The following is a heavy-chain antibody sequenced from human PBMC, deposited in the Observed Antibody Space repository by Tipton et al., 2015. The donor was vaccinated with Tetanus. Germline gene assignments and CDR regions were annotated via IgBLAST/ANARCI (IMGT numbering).Heavy chain of an antibody. CDR3: ARWGDTSGRTNLYAFDI. V-gene: IGHV4-4*07. J-gene: IGHJ3*02. CDR2: IYINGRN. D-gene: IGHD3-10*01. Sequence: GLVKPSETLSLTCTVSGDSISSNYWSWIRQPAGKGPEWIGRIYINGRNNYNPSLKSRVTMSIDTSKNQFSLKMSSVTAADTAVYYCARWGDTSGRTNLYAFDIWGQGTMVSVSS. CDR1: GDSISSNY.